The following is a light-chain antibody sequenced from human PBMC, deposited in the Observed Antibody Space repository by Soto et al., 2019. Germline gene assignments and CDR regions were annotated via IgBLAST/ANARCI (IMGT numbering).Light chain of an antibody. CDR1: RSXXDSDDVHTY. J-gene: IGKJ5*01. V-gene: IGKV2-28*01. CDR3: MQALQTPLT. CDR2: LGS. Sequence: DIVMTQAPVSLSATPGEPASISCSSSRSXXDSDDVHTYVDWYVQKPGQSPQLLIYLGSIRASGVPDRFSGSGSGTDFTLKISRVEAEDVGVYYCMQALQTPLTFGQGTRLEIK.